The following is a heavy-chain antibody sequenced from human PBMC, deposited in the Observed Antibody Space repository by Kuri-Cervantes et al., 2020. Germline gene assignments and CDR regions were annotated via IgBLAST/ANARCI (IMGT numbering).Heavy chain of an antibody. V-gene: IGHV3-21*01. CDR2: ITATSRNI. CDR3: ARSMAYYFFDF. Sequence: GGSLRLSCAASGFTVSSNYMSRVRQAPGKGLEWVSSITATSRNIKYADSLKGRFTISRDNAKDSMYLQINSLRAEDTAVYYCARSMAYYFFDFWGPGTLVTVSS. J-gene: IGHJ4*02. CDR1: GFTVSSNY. D-gene: IGHD6-6*01.